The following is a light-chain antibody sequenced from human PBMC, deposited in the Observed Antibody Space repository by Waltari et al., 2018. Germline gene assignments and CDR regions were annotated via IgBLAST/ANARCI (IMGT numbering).Light chain of an antibody. CDR3: AGWDDRQSGPYWV. J-gene: IGLJ3*02. V-gene: IGLV1-47*01. Sequence: QSVLTQPPSASGTPGQTVTISCSGCSSHIGTNYVCWYQQLPGAAPHLLIFRNSRRPARVPDRFSGSKSGNSATLAISGLRSEDEADYYCAGWDDRQSGPYWVFGGGTKLTVL. CDR2: RNS. CDR1: SSHIGTNY.